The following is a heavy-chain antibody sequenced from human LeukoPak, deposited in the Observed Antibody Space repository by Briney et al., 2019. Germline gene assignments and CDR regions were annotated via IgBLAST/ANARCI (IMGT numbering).Heavy chain of an antibody. Sequence: GGSLRLSCAASGFTFNDYAMNWIRQAPGKGLEWVSTISGSGDITYYADSVKGRFTISRDNSKNTLYLQLNSLRPEDTAVYYCAREGGYSYGDAGFDYWGQGTLVTVSS. CDR3: AREGGYSYGDAGFDY. CDR1: GFTFNDYA. J-gene: IGHJ4*02. D-gene: IGHD5-18*01. CDR2: ISGSGDIT. V-gene: IGHV3-23*01.